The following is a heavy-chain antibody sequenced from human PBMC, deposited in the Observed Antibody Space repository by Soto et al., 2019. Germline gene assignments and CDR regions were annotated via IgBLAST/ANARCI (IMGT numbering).Heavy chain of an antibody. CDR1: GFPFSTSA. J-gene: IGHJ6*02. CDR3: GNDSGSYPVYNGMNV. Sequence: EVQLLESGGGLVQPGGSLRLSCAASGFPFSTSAMNWVRKAPGKGLEWVSIISGTSDAAYYAESVKGRFTSSRDNSKNTLYLQMNFLRAEDTAVYYCGNDSGSYPVYNGMNVWGQGTTVTVSS. V-gene: IGHV3-23*01. CDR2: ISGTSDAA. D-gene: IGHD1-26*01.